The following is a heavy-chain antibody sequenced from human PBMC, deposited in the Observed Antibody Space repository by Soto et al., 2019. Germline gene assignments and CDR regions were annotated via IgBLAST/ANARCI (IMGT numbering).Heavy chain of an antibody. Sequence: PGGSLRLSCAASGITFRSYSMSWVRQAPGKGLEWVASITSDSSDIYYEDSVKGRLTISRDNGENSLYLQMTSLGAEDTGDYYCATTYCSGGYCFSSEYWGQGVLVTVSS. J-gene: IGHJ4*02. CDR1: GITFRSYS. D-gene: IGHD2-15*01. V-gene: IGHV3-21*01. CDR2: ITSDSSDI. CDR3: ATTYCSGGYCFSSEY.